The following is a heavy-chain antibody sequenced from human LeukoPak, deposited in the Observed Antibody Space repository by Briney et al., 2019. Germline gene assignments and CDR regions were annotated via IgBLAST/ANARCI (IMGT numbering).Heavy chain of an antibody. Sequence: GGSLRLSCAASGITFKNYNMNWVRQAPGKGLEWVAFIGSASSYVFYADSVKGRFTISRDNAKNSLYLQMNSLRAEDTAVYYCAREGFYYDSSVPFVDYWGQGTLVTVSS. V-gene: IGHV3-21*01. CDR3: AREGFYYDSSVPFVDY. CDR2: IGSASSYV. D-gene: IGHD3-22*01. CDR1: GITFKNYN. J-gene: IGHJ4*02.